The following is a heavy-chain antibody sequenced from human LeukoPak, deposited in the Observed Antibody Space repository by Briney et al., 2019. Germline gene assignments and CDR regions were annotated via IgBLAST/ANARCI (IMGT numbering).Heavy chain of an antibody. J-gene: IGHJ4*02. CDR1: GDFVSIYY. CDR2: IYYRRNT. Sequence: SETLSLTCTVSGDFVSIYYSSWIREPPGKGLESVGDIYYRRNTNYNPSLKSRVTMAVDTSKNQFSLKVSSVTAADTAVYYCARAGNNWSFDYWGQGTLVTVSS. D-gene: IGHD1-1*01. CDR3: ARAGNNWSFDY. V-gene: IGHV4-59*02.